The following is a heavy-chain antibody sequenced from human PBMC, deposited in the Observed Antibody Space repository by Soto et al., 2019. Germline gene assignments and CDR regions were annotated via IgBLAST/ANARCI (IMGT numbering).Heavy chain of an antibody. CDR1: GGSISSSNW. CDR3: ARSYCTNGVCYRPLDY. D-gene: IGHD2-8*01. Sequence: PSETLSLTCAVSGGSISSSNWWRWVRQPPGKGLEWIGEIYHSGSTNYNPSLKSRVTISVDKSKNQFSLKLSSVTAADTAVYYCARSYCTNGVCYRPLDYWGQGTLVTVSS. J-gene: IGHJ4*02. CDR2: IYHSGST. V-gene: IGHV4-4*02.